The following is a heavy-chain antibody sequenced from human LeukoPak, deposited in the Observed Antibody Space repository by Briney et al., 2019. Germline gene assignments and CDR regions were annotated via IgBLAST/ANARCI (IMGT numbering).Heavy chain of an antibody. CDR3: ARGTASTRITMVRGVIMWFDP. Sequence: GGSLRLSCAASGFTFSDYYMSWIRQAPGKGLEWVSYISSSGSTIYYADSVKGRFTISRDNAKNSLYLQMNSLRAEDTAVYYCARGTASTRITMVRGVIMWFDPWGQGTLVTVSS. CDR2: ISSSGSTI. D-gene: IGHD3-10*01. V-gene: IGHV3-11*04. CDR1: GFTFSDYY. J-gene: IGHJ5*02.